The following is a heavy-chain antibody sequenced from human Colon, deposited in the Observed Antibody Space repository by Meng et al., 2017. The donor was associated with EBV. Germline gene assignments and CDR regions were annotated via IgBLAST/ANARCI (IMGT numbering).Heavy chain of an antibody. J-gene: IGHJ4*02. CDR1: RGSISSSSHY. D-gene: IGHD3-22*01. CDR2: VYYSGST. CDR3: ARRTFYFDNSGSGYFFDS. V-gene: IGHV4-39*07. Sequence: LRASAPGRLKPSEPLSLTCTVSRGSISSSSHYWDWIRQPPGKGLEWIGSVYYSGSTFYSPSLKSRVTISIDTSKNQFSLKLNSGTAADTAIYYCARRTFYFDNSGSGYFFDSWGQGTLVTVSS.